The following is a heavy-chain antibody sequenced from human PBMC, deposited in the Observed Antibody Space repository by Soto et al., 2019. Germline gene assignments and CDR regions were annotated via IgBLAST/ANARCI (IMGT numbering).Heavy chain of an antibody. CDR2: ISSSGSTI. CDR3: ATNEPHYYDSSGYYYKGHFQH. CDR1: GFTFSSYE. Sequence: EVQLVESGGGLVQPGGSLRLSCAASGFTFSSYEMNWVRQAPGKGLEWVSYISSSGSTIYYADSVKGRFTISRDNAKNSLYLQMNSLRAEDTAVYYCATNEPHYYDSSGYYYKGHFQHWGQGTLVTVSS. D-gene: IGHD3-22*01. V-gene: IGHV3-48*03. J-gene: IGHJ1*01.